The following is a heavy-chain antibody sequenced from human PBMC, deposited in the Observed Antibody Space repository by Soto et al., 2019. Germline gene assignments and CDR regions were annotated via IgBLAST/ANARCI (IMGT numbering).Heavy chain of an antibody. CDR2: INPSGGST. CDR1: GYTFTSYY. CDR3: AREGLMITFGGVIVS. V-gene: IGHV1-46*01. J-gene: IGHJ5*02. D-gene: IGHD3-16*02. Sequence: QVQLVQSGAEVKKPGASVKVSCKASGYTFTSYYMHWVRQAPGRELEWMGIINPSGGSTRYTQKFQGRVTMTRDTSTSTVYMELSSLRSEDTAVYYCAREGLMITFGGVIVSWGQGTLVTVSS.